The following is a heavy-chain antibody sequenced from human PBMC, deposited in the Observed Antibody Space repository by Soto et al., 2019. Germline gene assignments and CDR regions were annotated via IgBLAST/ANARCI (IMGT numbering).Heavy chain of an antibody. CDR2: IKNKADGGAT. V-gene: IGHV3-15*01. J-gene: IGHJ6*02. D-gene: IGHD2-21*02. CDR3: ATVGYCGGDWCYASYYGMDV. Sequence: EVQLVESGGGLVKPGGSLRLSCAASGFTFNNAWMTWVRRAPGKGLEWIGRIKNKADGGATDYAAPVKGRVTISRDDSKNMLYLQMHSLKTEDTAVYYCATVGYCGGDWCYASYYGMDVWGQGTTVTVSS. CDR1: GFTFNNAW.